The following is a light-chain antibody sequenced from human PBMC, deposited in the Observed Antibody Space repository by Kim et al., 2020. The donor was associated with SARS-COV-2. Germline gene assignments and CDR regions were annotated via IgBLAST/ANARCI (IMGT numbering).Light chain of an antibody. V-gene: IGLV3-9*01. Sequence: VARGQTARSTGGGNNSGSKTGHWYQQKPGQAPLLVIYRNNNRPSGIPERFSGSNSGNTATLTISSAQAGDEADYYCQVWDSSTYVVFGGGTQLTVL. CDR2: RNN. J-gene: IGLJ2*01. CDR1: NSGSKT. CDR3: QVWDSSTYVV.